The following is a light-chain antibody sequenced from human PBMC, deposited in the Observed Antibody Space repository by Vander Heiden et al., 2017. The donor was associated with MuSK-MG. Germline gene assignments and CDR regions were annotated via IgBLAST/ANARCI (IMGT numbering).Light chain of an antibody. Sequence: DIQMTQSPSSLSASVGDRVTITCRASQSISSYLNWYQQKPGKAPKLLIYAASSLQSGVPSRCSGSGSGTDFTLTISSLQHEDFATYYRQQSNRTPHTFGQGTKVEIK. V-gene: IGKV1-39*01. CDR3: QQSNRTPHT. J-gene: IGKJ1*01. CDR2: AAS. CDR1: QSISSY.